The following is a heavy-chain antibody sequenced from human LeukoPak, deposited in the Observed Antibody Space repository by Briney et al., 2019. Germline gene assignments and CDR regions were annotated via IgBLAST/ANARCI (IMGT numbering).Heavy chain of an antibody. CDR1: GFTFSTYW. Sequence: PGGSLRLSCAASGFTFSTYWMAWVRRAPGKGLEWVANIKQDGSAKNYVDSVKGRFTISRDDAKNSVYLQMNSLKTEDTAVYYCARDVSGSLGYWGKGTLVTVSA. CDR2: IKQDGSAK. J-gene: IGHJ4*02. D-gene: IGHD1-26*01. CDR3: ARDVSGSLGY. V-gene: IGHV3-7*01.